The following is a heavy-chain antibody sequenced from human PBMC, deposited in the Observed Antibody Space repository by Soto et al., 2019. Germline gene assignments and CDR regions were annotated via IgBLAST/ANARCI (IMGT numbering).Heavy chain of an antibody. Sequence: EVRLLESGGGLVQPGGSLRLSCVVSGFTFPNHGLTWVRQVPGKGLEWACGFSGGSGTTHYADRVRGRFTISRDDHRQTVYLLMNGLGADDTAVYYCVRWNGFGDFRGQGTLVTVSS. V-gene: IGHV3-23*01. CDR2: FSGGSGTT. CDR1: GFTFPNHG. CDR3: VRWNGFGDF. D-gene: IGHD1-1*01. J-gene: IGHJ4*02.